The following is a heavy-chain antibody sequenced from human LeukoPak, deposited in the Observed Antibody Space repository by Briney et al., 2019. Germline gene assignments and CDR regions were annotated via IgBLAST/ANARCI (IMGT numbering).Heavy chain of an antibody. D-gene: IGHD2-8*01. Sequence: SVKVSCKASGGTFSSYAISWVRQAPGQGLEWMGGIIPIFGTANYAQKFQGRVPITADESTSTAYMELSSLRSEDTAVYYCARDQGLILRSPGINGPLDVWGQGTTVTVSS. V-gene: IGHV1-69*13. CDR1: GGTFSSYA. CDR2: IIPIFGTA. CDR3: ARDQGLILRSPGINGPLDV. J-gene: IGHJ6*02.